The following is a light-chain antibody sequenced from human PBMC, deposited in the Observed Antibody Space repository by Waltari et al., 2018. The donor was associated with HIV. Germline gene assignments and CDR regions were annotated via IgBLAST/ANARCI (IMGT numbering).Light chain of an antibody. CDR1: QDISKY. V-gene: IGKV1-33*01. J-gene: IGKJ4*01. CDR2: DAS. CDR3: QQYDNLPLT. Sequence: DVQMTPSPSSLSASVGDRVTITCQASQDISKYLNWFQQKPGKAPKLLIYDASNLKTGVPSRFSGSGSGTDFTFTISSLQPEDIATYYCQQYDNLPLTFGGGTKVELK.